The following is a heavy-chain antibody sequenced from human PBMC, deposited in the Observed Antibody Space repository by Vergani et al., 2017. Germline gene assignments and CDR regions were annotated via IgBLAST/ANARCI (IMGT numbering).Heavy chain of an antibody. CDR2: INHSGST. CDR1: GGSFSGYY. D-gene: IGHD3-3*01. Sequence: QVQLQQWGAGLLKPSETLALTCAVYGGSFSGYYWSWIRQPPGKGLEWIGEINHSGSTNYNPSLKSRVTISVDTSKNQFSLKLSSVTAADTAVYYCARVQELYDFXSGYRLRYYYYMDVWGKGTTVTVSS. CDR3: ARVQELYDFXSGYRLRYYYYMDV. V-gene: IGHV4-34*01. J-gene: IGHJ6*03.